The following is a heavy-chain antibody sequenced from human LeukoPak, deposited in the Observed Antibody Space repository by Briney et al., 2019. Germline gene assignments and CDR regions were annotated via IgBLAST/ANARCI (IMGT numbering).Heavy chain of an antibody. J-gene: IGHJ4*02. V-gene: IGHV4-61*02. CDR3: ARERADFHFWSGYYDY. CDR2: IYTSGSA. CDR1: GGSISSGSYY. Sequence: SETLSLTCTVSGGSISSGSYYWSWLRQPAGKGLEWIRRIYTSGSANYNPSLKSRVTISVDTSKNQFSLKLSSVTAADTAVYYCARERADFHFWSGYYDYWAQGTQVTVSS. D-gene: IGHD3-3*02.